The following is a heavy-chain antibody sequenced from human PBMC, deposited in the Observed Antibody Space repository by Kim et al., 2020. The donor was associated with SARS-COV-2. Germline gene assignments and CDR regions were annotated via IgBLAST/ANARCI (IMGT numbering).Heavy chain of an antibody. D-gene: IGHD6-13*01. J-gene: IGHJ6*02. CDR1: GFTFSSYG. V-gene: IGHV3-33*01. CDR3: ARDLKDQQLVLAYYYYGMDV. Sequence: GGSLRLSCAASGFTFSSYGMHWVRQAPGKGLEWVAVIWYDGSNKYYADSVKGRFTISRDNSKNTLYLQMNSLRAEDTAVYYCARDLKDQQLVLAYYYYGMDVWGQGTTVTVSS. CDR2: IWYDGSNK.